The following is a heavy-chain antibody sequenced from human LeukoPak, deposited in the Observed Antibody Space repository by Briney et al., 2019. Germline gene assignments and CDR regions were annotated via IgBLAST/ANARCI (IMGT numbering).Heavy chain of an antibody. Sequence: ASVKLSCKASGYTFTGYYVHWVRQAPGQGLEWMGWINPNIGGTRYTQKFQGRVTMTRDTSISTAYMELSSLTSEDTAVYYCARHPFMEMTNYYYHNMELWFKGTTISVSS. D-gene: IGHD5-24*01. CDR1: GYTFTGYY. CDR3: ARHPFMEMTNYYYHNMEL. J-gene: IGHJ6*03. CDR2: INPNIGGT. V-gene: IGHV1-2*02.